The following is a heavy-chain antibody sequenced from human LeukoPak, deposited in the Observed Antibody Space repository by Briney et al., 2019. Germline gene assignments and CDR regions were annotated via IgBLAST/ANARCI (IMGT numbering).Heavy chain of an antibody. CDR1: GFTFSSYW. V-gene: IGHV3-7*01. D-gene: IGHD3-3*01. CDR3: ARDPLTYYDFWSGYSAH. J-gene: IGHJ4*02. CDR2: IKQDGSEK. Sequence: GGSLRLSCAASGFTFSSYWMSWVRQAPGKGLEWVANIKQDGSEKYYVDSVKGRFTISRDNAKNSLYLQMNSLRAEDTAVYYCARDPLTYYDFWSGYSAHWGQGTLVTVSS.